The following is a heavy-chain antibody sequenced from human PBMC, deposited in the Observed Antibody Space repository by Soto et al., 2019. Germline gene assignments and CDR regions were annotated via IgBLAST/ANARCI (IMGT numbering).Heavy chain of an antibody. Sequence: QLQLQESGPGLVKPSETLSVTCTVSGDSITNNNYHWGWTVQPPGKGLEWVGTVYSNGHTYYNPSLKSRLVISVVTSKNQFSLSLISVTAADTAVYFCASLTNGRSGDSWGQGTLVTVSS. D-gene: IGHD2-8*01. CDR2: VYSNGHT. CDR1: GDSITNNNYH. CDR3: ASLTNGRSGDS. V-gene: IGHV4-39*01. J-gene: IGHJ4*02.